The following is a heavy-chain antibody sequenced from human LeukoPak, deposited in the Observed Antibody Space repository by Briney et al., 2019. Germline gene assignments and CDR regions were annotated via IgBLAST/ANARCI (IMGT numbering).Heavy chain of an antibody. CDR1: GYSFTSYW. D-gene: IGHD3-22*01. CDR2: IYPGDSDT. J-gene: IGHJ6*02. Sequence: GESLQISCKGSGYSFTSYWIGWVRQMPGKGLEWMGIIYPGDSDTRYSPSFQGQVTISADKSISTAYLQWSSLKASDTAMYYCARMGYDSSGYYWYGMDVWGQGTTVTVSS. CDR3: ARMGYDSSGYYWYGMDV. V-gene: IGHV5-51*01.